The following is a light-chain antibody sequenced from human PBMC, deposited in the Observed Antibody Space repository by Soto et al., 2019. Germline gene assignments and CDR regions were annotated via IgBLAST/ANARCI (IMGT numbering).Light chain of an antibody. J-gene: IGLJ3*02. V-gene: IGLV1-47*01. CDR3: AAWDDSLSAWV. CDR2: RNN. Sequence: QSVLTQPPSASGTPGQRVTISCSGSSSNIGTNNVHWFQQFPGTAPNLLIYRNNRRPSGVPDRFSGSKSGTSASLAISGLRSEDEADYYCAAWDDSLSAWVFGGGTTLTVL. CDR1: SSNIGTNN.